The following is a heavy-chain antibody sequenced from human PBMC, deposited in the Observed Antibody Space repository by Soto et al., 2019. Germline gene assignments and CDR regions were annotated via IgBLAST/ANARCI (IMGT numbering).Heavy chain of an antibody. CDR1: GFTFSGYY. CDR3: ARLRSGSYFDY. D-gene: IGHD3-10*01. Sequence: WGSLRLSSAASGFTFSGYYIGWVRQAPGKGLEWVSYISSSGSSMYYADSVRGRFTISRDNAKNSLSLQMNSLRAEDTAVYYCARLRSGSYFDYWGQGTLVTVSS. CDR2: ISSSGSSM. V-gene: IGHV3-11*01. J-gene: IGHJ4*02.